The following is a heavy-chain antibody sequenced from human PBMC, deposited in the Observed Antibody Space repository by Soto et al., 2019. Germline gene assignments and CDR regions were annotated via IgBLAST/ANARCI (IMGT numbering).Heavy chain of an antibody. CDR3: AKGDLFDP. CDR2: ISYDGSNK. V-gene: IGHV3-30*18. Sequence: QVQLVESGGGVVQPGRSLRLSCAASGFTFSNYGMHWVRQAPGKGLERVAVISYDGSNKYYADSVKGRFSISRYNSKNTLYLQMNSLRAEDRDVYYCAKGDLFDPWGQGTLVTFS. J-gene: IGHJ5*02. CDR1: GFTFSNYG.